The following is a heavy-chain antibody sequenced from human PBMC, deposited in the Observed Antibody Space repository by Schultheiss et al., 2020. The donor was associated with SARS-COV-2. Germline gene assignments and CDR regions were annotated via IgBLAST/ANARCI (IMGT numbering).Heavy chain of an antibody. D-gene: IGHD6-6*01. CDR3: ARGDIEYSSSSHPYFDY. V-gene: IGHV1-69*13. CDR2: IIPIFGTA. J-gene: IGHJ4*02. Sequence: SVKVSCKASGYTFSSYAISWVRQAPGQGLEWMGGIIPIFGTANYAQKFQGRVTITADESTSTAYMELSSLRSEDTAVYYCARGDIEYSSSSHPYFDYWGQGTLVTVSS. CDR1: GYTFSSYA.